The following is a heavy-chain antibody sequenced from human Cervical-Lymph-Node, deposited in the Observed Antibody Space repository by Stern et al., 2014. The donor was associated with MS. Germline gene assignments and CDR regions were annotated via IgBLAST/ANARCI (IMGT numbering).Heavy chain of an antibody. D-gene: IGHD6-19*01. Sequence: VQLVESGGGVVQPGRSLRLSCSPSGFAFSTSGMHWVRQAPGKGLEWVALISFDGAKTYYADSVKGRFTISRDNPKNTLYLQMKSLRGEDTAVYYCARGSDWYPLDYWGQGTLVTVSS. CDR2: ISFDGAKT. V-gene: IGHV3-30*03. J-gene: IGHJ4*02. CDR3: ARGSDWYPLDY. CDR1: GFAFSTSG.